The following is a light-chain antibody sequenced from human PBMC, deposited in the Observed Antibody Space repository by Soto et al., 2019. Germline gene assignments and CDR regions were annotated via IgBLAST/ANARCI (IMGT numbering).Light chain of an antibody. CDR1: QSVSSN. CDR3: QQFDNWPRT. CDR2: GAS. Sequence: EIVMSQSPATLSVSPGERATLSCRASQSVSSNLGWYQQKPGQAPRLLIYGASTRATGSPARFSGSGSGTEFTLTISSLPSEDFAVYYCQQFDNWPRTFGQGTRVEIK. J-gene: IGKJ1*01. V-gene: IGKV3-15*01.